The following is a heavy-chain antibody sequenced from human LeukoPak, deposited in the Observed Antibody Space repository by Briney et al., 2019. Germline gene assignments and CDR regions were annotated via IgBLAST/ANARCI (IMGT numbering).Heavy chain of an antibody. J-gene: IGHJ4*02. CDR3: AILNHPDGRVY. Sequence: GESLKISCQGFGYTFTTSWIGWVRQLPGKGLEWMAIIYAGNSDTKCSPSFQGQVSISTDRSISTAYLQWSSLQASDTAIYYCAILNHPDGRVYWGQGTLVTVSS. V-gene: IGHV5-51*01. D-gene: IGHD5-24*01. CDR2: IYAGNSDT. CDR1: GYTFTTSW.